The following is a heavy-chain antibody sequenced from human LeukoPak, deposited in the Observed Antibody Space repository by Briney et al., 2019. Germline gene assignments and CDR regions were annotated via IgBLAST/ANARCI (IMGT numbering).Heavy chain of an antibody. CDR2: INHSGST. J-gene: IGHJ6*02. CDR3: ARDRTYYYYYGMDV. CDR1: GGSFSGYY. V-gene: IGHV4-34*01. Sequence: SETLSLTCAVYGGSFSGYYWSWIRQPPGKGLKWIGEINHSGSTNYNPSLKSRVTISVDTSKNQFSLKLSSVTAADTAVYYCARDRTYYYYYGMDVWGQGTTVTVSS.